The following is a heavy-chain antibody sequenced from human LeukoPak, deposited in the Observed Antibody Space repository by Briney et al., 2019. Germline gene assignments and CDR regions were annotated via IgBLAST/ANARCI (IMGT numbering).Heavy chain of an antibody. CDR2: IYPGDSDT. CDR1: GYSFTSYW. V-gene: IGHV5-51*01. D-gene: IGHD3-10*01. CDR3: AGRPYGSGSYYNSPYYFDY. J-gene: IGHJ4*02. Sequence: GESLKISCKGSGYSFTSYWIGWVRQMPGKGLEWMGIIYPGDSDTRYSPSFQGQVTISADKSISTAYLQWSSLKASDTAMYYCAGRPYGSGSYYNSPYYFDYWGQGTLVTVSS.